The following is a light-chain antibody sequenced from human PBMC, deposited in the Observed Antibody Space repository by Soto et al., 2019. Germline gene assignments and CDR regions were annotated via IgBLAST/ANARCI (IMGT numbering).Light chain of an antibody. Sequence: SYELTQSPSVSVSPGQTVTITCSGDGLGETYACWYQQKPGQSPVLVIYQDDQRPSGIPERFSGSNSGNTATLTISGTQAMDEANYLCQAWDSTTVLFGGGTKLTVL. CDR3: QAWDSTTVL. CDR2: QDD. CDR1: GLGETY. J-gene: IGLJ2*01. V-gene: IGLV3-1*01.